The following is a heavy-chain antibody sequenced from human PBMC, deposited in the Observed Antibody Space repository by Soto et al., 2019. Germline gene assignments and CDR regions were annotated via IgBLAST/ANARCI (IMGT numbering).Heavy chain of an antibody. Sequence: ASVKVSCKASGYTFTSYAMHWVRQAPGQRLEWMGWINAGNGNTKYSQKFQGRVTITADESTSTAYMELSSLRSEDTAVYYCAREPVLGHYYYYGMDVWGQGTTVTVSS. V-gene: IGHV1-3*01. CDR3: AREPVLGHYYYYGMDV. D-gene: IGHD3-3*02. CDR1: GYTFTSYA. CDR2: INAGNGNT. J-gene: IGHJ6*02.